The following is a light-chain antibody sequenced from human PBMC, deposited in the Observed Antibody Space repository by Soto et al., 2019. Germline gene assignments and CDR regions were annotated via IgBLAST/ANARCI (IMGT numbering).Light chain of an antibody. Sequence: QSVLTQPPSVSGAPGQKVTISSTGSTSNIGTHWPVHWFQQLPGTAPKLLIYDNTNRPSGVPDRFSGSKSGTSASLAITGLQAEDEADYYCQSYDNSLSAWVFGGGTQLTVL. J-gene: IGLJ3*02. CDR1: TSNIGTHWP. CDR3: QSYDNSLSAWV. V-gene: IGLV1-40*01. CDR2: DNT.